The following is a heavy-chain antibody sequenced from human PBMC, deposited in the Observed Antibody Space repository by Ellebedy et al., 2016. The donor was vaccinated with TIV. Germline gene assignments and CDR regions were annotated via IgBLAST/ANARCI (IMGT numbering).Heavy chain of an antibody. CDR2: VSWNGLTV. D-gene: IGHD3-22*01. J-gene: IGHJ4*02. Sequence: SLKISCAASGFTFDDYALHWVRQAPGKGLEWVSGVSWNGLTVDYADSVKGRFTISRDNGKNSLYLQMNSLRPEDTAYYYCARGGYYGPPFDFWGQGTLVIVSS. V-gene: IGHV3-9*01. CDR1: GFTFDDYA. CDR3: ARGGYYGPPFDF.